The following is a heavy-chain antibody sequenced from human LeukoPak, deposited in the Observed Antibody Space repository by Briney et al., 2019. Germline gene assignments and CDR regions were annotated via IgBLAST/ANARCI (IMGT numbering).Heavy chain of an antibody. CDR3: ARGGSSGRKVGY. Sequence: PSETLSLTCAVYGGSFSGYYWSWIRQPPGKGLEWIEEIKHSGSTNYNPSHKKRVTISVDTSKNQLSLKLSSVTAADTAVYYCARGGSSGRKVGYWGQGTLVTVSS. J-gene: IGHJ4*02. D-gene: IGHD6-19*01. CDR1: GGSFSGYY. V-gene: IGHV4-34*01. CDR2: IKHSGST.